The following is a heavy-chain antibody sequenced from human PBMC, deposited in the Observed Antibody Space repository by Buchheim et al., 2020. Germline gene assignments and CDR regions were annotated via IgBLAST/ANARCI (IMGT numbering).Heavy chain of an antibody. J-gene: IGHJ5*02. CDR1: GGSFSGYY. Sequence: QVQLQQWGAGLLKPSETLSLTCAVYGGSFSGYYWSWIRQPPGKGLEWIGEINHSGSTNYNPSLKSRVTISVDTSKNQFSLKLSSVTAADTAVYYCARGRGIAAAVLYWFDPWGQGTL. D-gene: IGHD6-13*01. V-gene: IGHV4-34*01. CDR2: INHSGST. CDR3: ARGRGIAAAVLYWFDP.